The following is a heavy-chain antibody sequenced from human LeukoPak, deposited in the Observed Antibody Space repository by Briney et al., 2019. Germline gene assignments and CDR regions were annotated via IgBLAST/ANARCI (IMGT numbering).Heavy chain of an antibody. CDR3: ARDRGVDGGYDYVGDYYYGMDV. CDR1: GLTVSSNY. J-gene: IGHJ6*02. CDR2: IYSGGST. Sequence: GESLRLSCAASGLTVSSNYMSWVRQAPGKGLEWVSVIYSGGSTYYAASAKGRFTISRDNSKNTLYLQMNSLTANDTAVYYCARDRGVDGGYDYVGDYYYGMDVWGQGTTVTVSS. D-gene: IGHD5-12*01. V-gene: IGHV3-53*01.